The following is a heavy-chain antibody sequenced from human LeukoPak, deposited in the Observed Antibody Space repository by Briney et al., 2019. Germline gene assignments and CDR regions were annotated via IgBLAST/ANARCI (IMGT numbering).Heavy chain of an antibody. D-gene: IGHD2-21*01. CDR2: ISDDGRDT. CDR1: GFTFSSFP. Sequence: GGSLRLSCEASGFTFSSFPMHWVRETPDKRLEWVAVISDDGRDTYYADSVKGRFTISRDNSKNTLYLQMNSLSPEDTAVVYCARVGRVSIYPSYMDVWGKGTAVTVSS. J-gene: IGHJ6*03. CDR3: ARVGRVSIYPSYMDV. V-gene: IGHV3-30*04.